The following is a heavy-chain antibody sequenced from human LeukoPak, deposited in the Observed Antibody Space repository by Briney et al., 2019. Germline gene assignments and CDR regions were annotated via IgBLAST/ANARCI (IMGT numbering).Heavy chain of an antibody. J-gene: IGHJ6*02. CDR3: ARDQVVGYSSGWGFSAYYGMDV. V-gene: IGHV1-46*01. CDR1: GYTFTGYY. Sequence: ASVKVSCKASGYTFTGYYMHWVRQAPGQGLEWMGIINPSGGSTSYAQKFQGRVTMTRDTSTSTVYMELSSLRSEDTAVYYCARDQVVGYSSGWGFSAYYGMDVWGQGTTVTVSS. CDR2: INPSGGST. D-gene: IGHD6-19*01.